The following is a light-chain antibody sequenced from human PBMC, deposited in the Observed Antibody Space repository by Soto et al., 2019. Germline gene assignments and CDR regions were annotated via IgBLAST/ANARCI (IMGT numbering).Light chain of an antibody. CDR2: DAS. V-gene: IGKV3-11*01. J-gene: IGKJ5*01. CDR1: QSVRTY. CDR3: QQRNSWPPIT. Sequence: EIVLTQTPVTLSLSPGVRATLSCTASQSVRTYLAWYQVKPGQAPTLLIYDASSRASGVPARFSGSGSGTDFTLTISSLEPEDFALYYCQQRNSWPPITFGPVTRLEIK.